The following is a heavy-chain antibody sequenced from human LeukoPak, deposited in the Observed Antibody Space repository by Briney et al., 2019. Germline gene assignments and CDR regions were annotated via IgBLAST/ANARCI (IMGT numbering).Heavy chain of an antibody. D-gene: IGHD6-19*01. V-gene: IGHV3-21*01. CDR1: GFSFSIYS. Sequence: GGSLRLSCAASGFSFSIYSMNWVRQAPGKGLEWVSSISSSSSYVYYADSVKGRFTISRDNAKNSLYLQMNSLRAEDTAVYYCARGSSIGWYNFDYWGQGTLVTVSS. CDR3: ARGSSIGWYNFDY. CDR2: ISSSSSYV. J-gene: IGHJ4*02.